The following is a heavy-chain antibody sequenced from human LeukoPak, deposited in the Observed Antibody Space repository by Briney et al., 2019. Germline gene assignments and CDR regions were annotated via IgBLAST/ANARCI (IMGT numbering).Heavy chain of an antibody. CDR2: INHSGST. CDR3: ARGGGSAVVVVAATPTRGWFGP. CDR1: GGSFSGYY. V-gene: IGHV4-34*01. J-gene: IGHJ5*02. Sequence: SETLSLTCAVYGGSFSGYYWSWIRQPPGKGLEWIGEINHSGSTNYNPSLKSRVTISVDTSKNQFSLKLSSVTAADTAVYYCARGGGSAVVVVAATPTRGWFGPWGQGTLVTVSS. D-gene: IGHD2-15*01.